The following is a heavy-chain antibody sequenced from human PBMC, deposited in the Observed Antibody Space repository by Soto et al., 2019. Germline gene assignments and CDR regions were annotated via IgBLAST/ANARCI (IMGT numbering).Heavy chain of an antibody. Sequence: SETRSLTCAVYGGTFSGYYWSWIRQPPGKGLEWIGEINHSGSTNYNPSLKSRVTISVDTSKNQFSLKLSSVTAADTAVYYCARGIGITMVRGVLYYYGMDVWGQGTTVT. CDR2: INHSGST. CDR1: GGTFSGYY. CDR3: ARGIGITMVRGVLYYYGMDV. J-gene: IGHJ6*02. V-gene: IGHV4-34*01. D-gene: IGHD3-10*01.